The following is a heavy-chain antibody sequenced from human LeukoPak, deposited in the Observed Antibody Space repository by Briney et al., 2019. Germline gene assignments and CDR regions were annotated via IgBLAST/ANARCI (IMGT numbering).Heavy chain of an antibody. CDR1: GFPFVDYG. Sequence: GSLRLPCATSGFPFVDYGLSGVGRAPPKGLDWLCAINLNCGITHYPAYLKGRFTISRDSAKNPLYLRMDSLSAEDTALYYCARDRLGPSFSVSHFDLWGQGTLVTVSS. V-gene: IGHV3-20*04. CDR2: INLNCGIT. CDR3: ARDRLGPSFSVSHFDL. D-gene: IGHD3-3*02. J-gene: IGHJ4*02.